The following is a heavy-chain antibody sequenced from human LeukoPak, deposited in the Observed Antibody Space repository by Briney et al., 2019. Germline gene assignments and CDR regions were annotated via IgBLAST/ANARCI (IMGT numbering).Heavy chain of an antibody. V-gene: IGHV5-51*01. CDR3: ARGGYCSSTSCYTPDY. CDR1: GYRFTSYW. D-gene: IGHD2-2*02. J-gene: IGHJ4*02. CDR2: IYPGDSDT. Sequence: GGSLEISFKGSGYRFTSYWIGWVRPVPGKGLEWMGIIYPGDSDTRYSPSFQGQVTISADKSISTAYLQWSSLKASDTAMYYCARGGYCSSTSCYTPDYWGQGTLVTVSS.